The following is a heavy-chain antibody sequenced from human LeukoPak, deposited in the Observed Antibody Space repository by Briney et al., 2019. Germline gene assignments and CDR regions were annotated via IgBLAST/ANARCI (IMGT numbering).Heavy chain of an antibody. D-gene: IGHD2-15*01. CDR3: ARRNGRCRDGGCYYPNY. CDR1: GYTFTSYD. CDR2: MNPNSGNT. J-gene: IGHJ4*02. Sequence: ASVKVSCKASGYTFTSYDINWVRQATGQGLEWMGWMNPNSGNTGYAQKFQGRVTMTRNSSITTAYMELSSLRSEDTAGYYCARRNGRCRDGGCYYPNYGGKGTMVTVS. V-gene: IGHV1-8*01.